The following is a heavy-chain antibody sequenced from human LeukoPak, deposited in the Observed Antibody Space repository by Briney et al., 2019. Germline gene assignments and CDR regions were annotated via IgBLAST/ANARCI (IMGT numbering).Heavy chain of an antibody. V-gene: IGHV3-30-3*01. D-gene: IGHD6-6*01. CDR2: ISYDGSNK. Sequence: PGRSLRLSCAASGFTFSSYAMHWVRQAPGKGLEWVAVISYDGSNKYYADSVKGRFTISRDNSKNTLYLQMNSLRAEDTAVYYCAKDLIAARSAFDIWGQGTMVTVSS. CDR3: AKDLIAARSAFDI. J-gene: IGHJ3*02. CDR1: GFTFSSYA.